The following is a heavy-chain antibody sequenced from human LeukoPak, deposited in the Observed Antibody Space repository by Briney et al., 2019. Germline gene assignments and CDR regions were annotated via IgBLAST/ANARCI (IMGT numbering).Heavy chain of an antibody. Sequence: GSLRLSCAASGFTFDDYAMHWVRQAPGKGLEWIGYIYYSGSTNYNPSLKSRVTISVDTSKNQFSLKLSSVTAADTAVYYCASSRWLQSPFDYWGQGTLVTVSS. D-gene: IGHD5-24*01. CDR2: IYYSGST. J-gene: IGHJ4*02. V-gene: IGHV4-59*08. CDR1: GFTFDDYA. CDR3: ASSRWLQSPFDY.